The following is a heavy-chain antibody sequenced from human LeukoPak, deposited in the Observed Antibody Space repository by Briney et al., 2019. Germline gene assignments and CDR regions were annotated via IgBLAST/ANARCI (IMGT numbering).Heavy chain of an antibody. Sequence: GGSLRLSCAASGFTFSSYGMHWVRQAPGKGLEWVAVIWYDGSNKYYADSVKGRFTISRHNSKNTLYLQMNSLRAEDTAVYYCARAVAGIDETNNWFDPWGQGTLVTVSS. D-gene: IGHD6-19*01. CDR2: IWYDGSNK. J-gene: IGHJ5*02. CDR1: GFTFSSYG. CDR3: ARAVAGIDETNNWFDP. V-gene: IGHV3-33*01.